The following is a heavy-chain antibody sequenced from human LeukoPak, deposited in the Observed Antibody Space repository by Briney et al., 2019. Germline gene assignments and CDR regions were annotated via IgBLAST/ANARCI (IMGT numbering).Heavy chain of an antibody. D-gene: IGHD5-18*01. V-gene: IGHV4-4*07. CDR3: ARTTEGGYSYGYFYYYYMDV. CDR1: GGSISSYY. CDR2: IYTSGST. J-gene: IGHJ6*03. Sequence: SETLSLTCTVSGGSISSYYWSWIRQPAGKGLEWIGRIYTSGSTNYNPSLKSRVTMSVDTSKNQFSLKLSSVTAADTAVYYCARTTEGGYSYGYFYYYYMDVWGKGTTVTISS.